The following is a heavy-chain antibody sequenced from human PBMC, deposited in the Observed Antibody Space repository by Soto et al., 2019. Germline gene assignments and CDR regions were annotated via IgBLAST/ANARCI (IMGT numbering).Heavy chain of an antibody. CDR3: ASHYDSSDYYYGWFDP. Sequence: GGSLRLSCAASGFTFSTYSMNWVRKDTGKGLEWVSYISSITGTIYYADSVKGRFTISRDNAKNSLYLQMNSLGAEDTAVYYCASHYDSSDYYYGWFDPWGQGTLVTVSS. V-gene: IGHV3-48*01. J-gene: IGHJ5*02. CDR1: GFTFSTYS. CDR2: ISSITGTI. D-gene: IGHD3-22*01.